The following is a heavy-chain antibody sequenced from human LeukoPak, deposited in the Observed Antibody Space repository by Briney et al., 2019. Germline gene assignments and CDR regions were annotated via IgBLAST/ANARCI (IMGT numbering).Heavy chain of an antibody. V-gene: IGHV1-18*01. J-gene: IGHJ4*02. CDR2: ISAYNGNT. Sequence: ASVKVSCKASGYTFTSYGISWVRQAPGQGLEWMGWISAYNGNTNYAQKLQGRVTMTTDTSTSTAYMELRSLRSDDTAVYYSARDDYYSGSGSYYNGATLGFDYWGQGTLVTVSS. CDR1: GYTFTSYG. CDR3: ARDDYYSGSGSYYNGATLGFDY. D-gene: IGHD3-10*01.